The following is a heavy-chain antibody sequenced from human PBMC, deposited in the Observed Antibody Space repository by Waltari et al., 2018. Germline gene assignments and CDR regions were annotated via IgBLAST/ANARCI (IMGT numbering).Heavy chain of an antibody. D-gene: IGHD2-8*02. J-gene: IGHJ5*02. CDR2: ISAKNGNT. CDR1: GYTFTNYG. Sequence: QVQLVQSGAEVKKPGASVKVSCKTSGYTFTNYGVIWVRQAPGQGLEWMGGISAKNGNTDHAQKFQGRVIITTDTSTSTAYMELRSLRSDDTAVYYCARDLVRQGFDPWGQGTLVAVSS. V-gene: IGHV1-18*01. CDR3: ARDLVRQGFDP.